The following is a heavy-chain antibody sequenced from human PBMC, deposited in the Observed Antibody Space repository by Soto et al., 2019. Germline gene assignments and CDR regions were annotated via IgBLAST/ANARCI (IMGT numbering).Heavy chain of an antibody. Sequence: QLHLVQSGAVVKKPGASVTVSCSASGYPVTAYYMHWVRQAPGRGLEWMGGINPATGAAKYTQTFQGRVTMTRDTSPSKGFMELSGLTSEDTAGFYCARGGGVGVAGSAAFDMWGQGTLVTVSS. V-gene: IGHV1-2*02. CDR2: INPATGAA. J-gene: IGHJ3*02. CDR3: ARGGGVGVAGSAAFDM. D-gene: IGHD3-3*01. CDR1: GYPVTAYY.